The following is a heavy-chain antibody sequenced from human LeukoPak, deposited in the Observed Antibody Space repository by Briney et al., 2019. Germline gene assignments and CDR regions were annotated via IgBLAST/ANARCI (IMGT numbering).Heavy chain of an antibody. J-gene: IGHJ4*02. CDR3: ARRAGEYSHPYDY. V-gene: IGHV3-53*01. CDR1: GFTFSTYN. CDR2: IYSGGNT. D-gene: IGHD2-15*01. Sequence: GGSLRLSCAASGFTFSTYNMNWVRQAPGKGLEWVSFIYSGGNTHYSDSVKGRFTISRDNSKNTLYLQMNSLRAEDTAIYYCARRAGEYSHPYDYWGQGTLVTVSS.